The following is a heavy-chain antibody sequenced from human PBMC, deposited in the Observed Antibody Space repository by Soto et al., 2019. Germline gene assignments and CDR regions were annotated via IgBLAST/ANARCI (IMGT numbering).Heavy chain of an antibody. CDR1: GGTFSSYT. Sequence: QVQLVQSGAEVQKPGSSVKVSCKASGGTFSSYTISWVRQAPGQGLEWMGRIIPILGIANYAQKFQGRVTITADKSTSTAYMELSSLRSEVTAVYYCAASYYYGSGTPSATDYWGQGTLVTVSS. D-gene: IGHD3-10*01. V-gene: IGHV1-69*02. CDR2: IIPILGIA. CDR3: AASYYYGSGTPSATDY. J-gene: IGHJ4*02.